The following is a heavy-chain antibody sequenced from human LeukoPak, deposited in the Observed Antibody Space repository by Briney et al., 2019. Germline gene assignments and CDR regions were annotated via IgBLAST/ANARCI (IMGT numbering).Heavy chain of an antibody. J-gene: IGHJ1*01. Sequence: SQTLSLTCTVSGGSISSSSYYWGWIRQPPGKGLEWIGSIYYSGSTYYNPSLKSRVTISVDTSKNQFSLKLSSVTAADTAVYYCASPPKYSGSYYWATADEYFQHWGQGTLVTVSS. D-gene: IGHD1-26*01. CDR1: GGSISSSSYY. CDR3: ASPPKYSGSYYWATADEYFQH. V-gene: IGHV4-39*01. CDR2: IYYSGST.